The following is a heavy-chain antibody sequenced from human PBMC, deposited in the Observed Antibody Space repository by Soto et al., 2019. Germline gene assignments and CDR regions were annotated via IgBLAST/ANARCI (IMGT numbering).Heavy chain of an antibody. V-gene: IGHV3-23*01. CDR2: ISGSGGTT. Sequence: PGGSLRLSCAVSGFTFDDNAMHWVRQAPEKGLEWVSGISGSGGTTFYAESVKGRFTVSRDNSKNTLYLQMNSLRAEDTAVYYCAATPYDFWSPGQFYFDHWGQGTQVTVSS. J-gene: IGHJ4*02. CDR1: GFTFDDNA. CDR3: AATPYDFWSPGQFYFDH. D-gene: IGHD3-3*01.